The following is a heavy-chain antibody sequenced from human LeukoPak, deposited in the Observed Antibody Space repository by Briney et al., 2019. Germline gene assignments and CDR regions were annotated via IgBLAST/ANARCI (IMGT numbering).Heavy chain of an antibody. J-gene: IGHJ6*03. CDR2: INHSGST. CDR3: ARGNIAAAGPYYYYYYYMDV. D-gene: IGHD6-13*01. Sequence: PETLSLTCAVYGGSFSGYYWSWIRQPPGKGLEWIGEINHSGSTNYNPSLKSRVTISVDTSKNQFSLKLSSVTAADTAVYYCARGNIAAAGPYYYYYYYMDVWGKGTTVTVSS. CDR1: GGSFSGYY. V-gene: IGHV4-34*01.